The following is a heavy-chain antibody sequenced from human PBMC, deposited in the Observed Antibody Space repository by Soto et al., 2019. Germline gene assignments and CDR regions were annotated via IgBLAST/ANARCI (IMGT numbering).Heavy chain of an antibody. Sequence: SETLSPACTVSGGSISSYYWSWIRQPPGKGLEWIGYIYFRGTTNYNPSLKSRVTMSANTSKNQFSLKLNSVTAADTAVYYCARGHSSGRIFYIWGQGTMVTVS. CDR2: IYFRGTT. D-gene: IGHD3-22*01. J-gene: IGHJ3*02. CDR3: ARGHSSGRIFYI. CDR1: GGSISSYY. V-gene: IGHV4-59*01.